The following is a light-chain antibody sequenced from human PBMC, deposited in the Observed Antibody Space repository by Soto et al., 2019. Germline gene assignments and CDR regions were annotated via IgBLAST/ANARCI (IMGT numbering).Light chain of an antibody. CDR1: QSVGSD. CDR2: GIS. V-gene: IGKV3-15*01. Sequence: EIVMTQSPATLSVSPGESATLSCRASQSVGSDCAWYQQKPGQAPRLLIHGISTRATGIPARISGSGSGTEFTLTISSLRSEDFAVYYCQQYNDWPITFGQGTRLEIK. CDR3: QQYNDWPIT. J-gene: IGKJ5*01.